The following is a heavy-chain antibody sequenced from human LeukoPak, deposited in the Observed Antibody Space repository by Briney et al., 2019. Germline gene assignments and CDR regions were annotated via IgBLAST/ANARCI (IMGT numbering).Heavy chain of an antibody. D-gene: IGHD2-15*01. Sequence: PGGSLRLSCAASGFTFSSYSMNWVRQAPGKGLEWVSSISSSSSYIYYADSVKGRFTISRDNAKNSLYLQMNSLRAEDTAVYYCARDCSGGRCYSEYWGQGTLVTVSS. CDR3: ARDCSGGRCYSEY. CDR2: ISSSSSYI. V-gene: IGHV3-21*01. J-gene: IGHJ4*02. CDR1: GFTFSSYS.